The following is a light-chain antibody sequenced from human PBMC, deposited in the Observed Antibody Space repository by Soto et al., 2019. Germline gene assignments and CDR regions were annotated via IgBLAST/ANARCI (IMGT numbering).Light chain of an antibody. CDR3: KQGSNGPPT. CDR1: QSVSSY. J-gene: IGKJ3*01. Sequence: EIVLTQSPATLSLSPGERATLSCRASQSVSSYLAWYQQKPGQAPRLLIYDASNRATDIPARFSGSGSGTDFTLTISSLAPEDFAVYYCKQGSNGPPTLGSGTKLDIK. V-gene: IGKV3-11*01. CDR2: DAS.